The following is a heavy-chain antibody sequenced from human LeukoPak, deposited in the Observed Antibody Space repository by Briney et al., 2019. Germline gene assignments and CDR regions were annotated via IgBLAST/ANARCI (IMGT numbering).Heavy chain of an antibody. D-gene: IGHD3-22*01. CDR1: GFTFSSSA. Sequence: GGSLRLSCAASGFTFSSSAMSWVRQAPGKGLEWVSNISGSGSGGSTYYADSVKGRFTISRDNSKNTLYLQMNSLRAEDTAVYYCAKDVYYDSSGYQNWGQGTLVTVSS. CDR2: ISGSGSGGST. V-gene: IGHV3-23*01. J-gene: IGHJ4*02. CDR3: AKDVYYDSSGYQN.